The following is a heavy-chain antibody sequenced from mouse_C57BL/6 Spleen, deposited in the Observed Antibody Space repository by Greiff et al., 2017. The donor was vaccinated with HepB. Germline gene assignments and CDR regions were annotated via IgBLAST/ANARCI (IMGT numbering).Heavy chain of an antibody. J-gene: IGHJ3*01. V-gene: IGHV1-50*01. D-gene: IGHD2-3*01. CDR3: ARPARYDGYYGFAY. CDR1: GYTFTSYW. Sequence: QVQLQQPGAELVKPGASVKLSCKASGYTFTSYWMQWVKQRPGQGLEWIGEIDPSDSYTNYNQKFKGKATLTVDTSSSTAYMQLSSLTSEDSAVYYCARPARYDGYYGFAYWGQGTLVTVSA. CDR2: IDPSDSYT.